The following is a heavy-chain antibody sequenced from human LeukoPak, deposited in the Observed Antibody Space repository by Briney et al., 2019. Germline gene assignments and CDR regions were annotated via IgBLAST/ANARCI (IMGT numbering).Heavy chain of an antibody. CDR1: GYSFTSYW. CDR3: ARCITVTGGFYYYYYMDV. D-gene: IGHD4-11*01. CDR2: IYPGDSDT. J-gene: IGHJ6*03. Sequence: GESLKISCKGSGYSFTSYWIGWVRQMPGKGLEWMGIIYPGDSDTRYSPSFQGQVTISADKSISTAYLQWSSLKASDTAMYYCARCITVTGGFYYYYYMDVWGKGTTVTVSS. V-gene: IGHV5-51*01.